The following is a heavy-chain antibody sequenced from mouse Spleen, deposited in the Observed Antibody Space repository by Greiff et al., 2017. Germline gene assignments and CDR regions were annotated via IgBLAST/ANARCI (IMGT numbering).Heavy chain of an antibody. V-gene: IGHV5-6-2*01. CDR2: INSNGGST. CDR1: GFTFSSYA. J-gene: IGHJ3*01. CDR3: ARHLYGNPAY. Sequence: EVQRVESGGGLVKPGGSLKLSCAASGFTFSSYAMSWVRQTPEKRLEWVAAINSNGGSTYYPDTVKDRFTISRDNAKNTLYLQMSSLRSEDTALYYCARHLYGNPAYWGQGTLVTVSA. D-gene: IGHD2-1*01.